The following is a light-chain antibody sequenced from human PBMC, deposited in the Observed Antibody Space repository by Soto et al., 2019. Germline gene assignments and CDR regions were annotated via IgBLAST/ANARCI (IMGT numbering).Light chain of an antibody. J-gene: IGKJ1*01. Sequence: EIVLTQSPATLSLSPGERATLSCRASQSVSVSLAWYQQKPGQAPRLLIYDTSNRATGIPARFSGSGSGTDFTLTISSLEPEDFAVYYCQQRTNWAPWTFGQGSKVEIK. CDR3: QQRTNWAPWT. V-gene: IGKV3-11*01. CDR1: QSVSVS. CDR2: DTS.